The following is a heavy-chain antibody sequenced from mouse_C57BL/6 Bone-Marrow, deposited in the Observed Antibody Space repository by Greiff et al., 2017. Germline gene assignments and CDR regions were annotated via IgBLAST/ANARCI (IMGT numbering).Heavy chain of an antibody. CDR3: ARKGDGPLDY. CDR1: GYAFSSSW. J-gene: IGHJ2*01. D-gene: IGHD6-1*01. CDR2: IYPGDGDT. Sequence: QVQLQQSGPELVKPGASVKISCKASGYAFSSSWMNWVQQRPGKGLEWIGRIYPGDGDTNYNGKFKGKATLTADKSSSTAYMQLSSLTSEDSAVYFCARKGDGPLDYWGQGTTLTVSS. V-gene: IGHV1-82*01.